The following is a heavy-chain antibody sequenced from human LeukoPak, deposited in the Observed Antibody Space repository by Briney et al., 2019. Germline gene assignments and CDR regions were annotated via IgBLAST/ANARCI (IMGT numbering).Heavy chain of an antibody. V-gene: IGHV1-8*03. J-gene: IGHJ6*03. Sequence: ASVKVSCKASGYTFTSYGISWVRQAPGQGLEWMGWMNPNSGNTGYAQKFQGRVIITRNTSISTAYMELSSLRSEDTAVYYCARGGLSSYYYYMDVWGKGTTVTVSS. CDR3: ARGGLSSYYYYMDV. CDR2: MNPNSGNT. D-gene: IGHD3-16*01. CDR1: GYTFTSYG.